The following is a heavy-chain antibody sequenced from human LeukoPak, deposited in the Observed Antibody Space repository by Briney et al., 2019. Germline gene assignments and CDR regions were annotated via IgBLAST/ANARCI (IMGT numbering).Heavy chain of an antibody. CDR3: ARDGGGYCSGGSCYSHAAFDI. Sequence: GGSLRLSCAASGVTLSSNYMSWVRQAPGKGVERGSGIYSGGSTYYADSVKGRFTISRDNSKNTLYLQMNSLRAEDTAVYYCARDGGGYCSGGSCYSHAAFDIWGQGTMVTVSS. J-gene: IGHJ3*02. V-gene: IGHV3-53*01. CDR1: GVTLSSNY. D-gene: IGHD2-15*01. CDR2: IYSGGST.